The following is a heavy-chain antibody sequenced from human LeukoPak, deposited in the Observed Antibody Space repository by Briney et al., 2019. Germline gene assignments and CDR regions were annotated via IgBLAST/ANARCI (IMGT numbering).Heavy chain of an antibody. J-gene: IGHJ4*01. V-gene: IGHV3-7*01. CDR3: ARDSGTWSWSGGYFDY. Sequence: GGSLRLPCVGSGCIFSSHWMSCVRQAPGKGLEWVAYMKRDRSERYYVHSVRGRFTISRDNAKNSLHLQMNRLRAEDTAVYYCARDSGTWSWSGGYFDYWGQGTLVTVSS. D-gene: IGHD3-10*01. CDR1: GCIFSSHW. CDR2: MKRDRSER.